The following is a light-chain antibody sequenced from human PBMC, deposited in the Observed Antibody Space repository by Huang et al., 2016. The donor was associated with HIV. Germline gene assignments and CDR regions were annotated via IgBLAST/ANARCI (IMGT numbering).Light chain of an antibody. CDR3: QHYNNWPPWT. CDR1: AGVSNN. J-gene: IGKJ1*01. V-gene: IGKV3D-15*01. Sequence: IVMTQSPVTLSVSPGERATLSCRASAGVSNNVAWYQQRHGQTPRLRIHGASTRHTGVPAKFSGRGSGTEFTLTITNLQPEDSAVYYCQHYNNWPPWTFGPGTQVEI. CDR2: GAS.